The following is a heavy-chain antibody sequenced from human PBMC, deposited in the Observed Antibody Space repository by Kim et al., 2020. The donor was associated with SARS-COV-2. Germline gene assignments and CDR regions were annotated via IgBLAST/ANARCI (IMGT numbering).Heavy chain of an antibody. CDR3: ARHGGTLTLIVVVTGPYYFDY. Sequence: SETLSLTCTVSGGSISSSSYYWGWIRQPPGKGLEWIGSIYYSGSTYYNPSLKSRVTISVDTSKNQFSLKLSSVTAADTAVYYCARHGGTLTLIVVVTGPYYFDYWGQGTLVTVSS. CDR2: IYYSGST. J-gene: IGHJ4*02. V-gene: IGHV4-39*01. CDR1: GGSISSSSYY. D-gene: IGHD3-22*01.